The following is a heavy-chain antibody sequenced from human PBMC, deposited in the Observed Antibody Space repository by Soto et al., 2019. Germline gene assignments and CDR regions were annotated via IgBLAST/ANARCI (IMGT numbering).Heavy chain of an antibody. V-gene: IGHV3-30*18. CDR2: ISYDGSDK. J-gene: IGHJ4*02. CDR1: GFTVSSYG. CDR3: AKNPESYAWGLEGYCDY. Sequence: QVQLVESGGGVVQPGRSLRVSCAASGFTVSSYGMNWVRQAPGKGLEWVAIISYDGSDKYYADSVKGRFTISRDNSKNTLYLQMHSLRGEDTAVYYCAKNPESYAWGLEGYCDYWGQGTLVTVSS. D-gene: IGHD3-16*01.